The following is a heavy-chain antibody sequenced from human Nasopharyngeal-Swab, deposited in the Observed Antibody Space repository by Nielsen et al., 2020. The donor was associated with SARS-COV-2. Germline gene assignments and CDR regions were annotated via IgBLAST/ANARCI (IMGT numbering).Heavy chain of an antibody. Sequence: SETLSLTCTVSGGSISGNNYFWGWIRQPPGKGLEWIGSISYTGSTYSNPSLKSRVTISVDTSKNQFSLKLSSVTAADTAVYYCAGRIVGPHLGDFDYWGQGTLVTVSS. CDR2: ISYTGST. D-gene: IGHD1-26*01. J-gene: IGHJ4*02. V-gene: IGHV4-39*07. CDR3: AGRIVGPHLGDFDY. CDR1: GGSISGNNYF.